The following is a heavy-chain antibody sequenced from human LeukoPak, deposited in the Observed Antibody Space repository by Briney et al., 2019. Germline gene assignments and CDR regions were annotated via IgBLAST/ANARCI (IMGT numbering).Heavy chain of an antibody. J-gene: IGHJ4*02. CDR2: IFHSGST. V-gene: IGHV4-38-2*02. Sequence: SETLSLTCTVSGYSISSGYYWGWIRQPPGKGLEWIGNIFHSGSTYYNPSLKSRVTISLDTSKNQFSLKLSSVTAADTAVYYCARLGQYCSGGSCSYYFDYWGQGTLVTVSS. CDR3: ARLGQYCSGGSCSYYFDY. CDR1: GYSISSGYY. D-gene: IGHD2-15*01.